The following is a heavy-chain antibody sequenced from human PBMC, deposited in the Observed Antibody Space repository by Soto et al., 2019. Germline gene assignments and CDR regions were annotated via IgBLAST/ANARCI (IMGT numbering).Heavy chain of an antibody. CDR1: GFTFSDYY. Sequence: QVQLVESGGGLVKPGGSLRLSCAASGFTFSDYYMSWIRQAPGKGLEWVSYISSSSSYTNYADSVKGRFTISRDNAKNSLYLQRNSLRAEDTAVYYCARGGGAVLWFGELVDYWGQGTLVTVSS. J-gene: IGHJ4*02. CDR2: ISSSSSYT. V-gene: IGHV3-11*05. CDR3: ARGGGAVLWFGELVDY. D-gene: IGHD3-10*01.